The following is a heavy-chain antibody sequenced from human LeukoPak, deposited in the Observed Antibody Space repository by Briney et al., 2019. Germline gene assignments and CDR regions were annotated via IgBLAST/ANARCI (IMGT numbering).Heavy chain of an antibody. Sequence: SSETLSLTCAVSGGSISSYYWSWIRQPPGKGLEWIGYIYYSGSTNYNPSLKSRVTISVDTSKNQFSLKLSSVAAADTAVYYCARGRGKLDYWGQGTLVTVSS. V-gene: IGHV4-59*12. D-gene: IGHD3-10*01. CDR2: IYYSGST. J-gene: IGHJ4*02. CDR1: GGSISSYY. CDR3: ARGRGKLDY.